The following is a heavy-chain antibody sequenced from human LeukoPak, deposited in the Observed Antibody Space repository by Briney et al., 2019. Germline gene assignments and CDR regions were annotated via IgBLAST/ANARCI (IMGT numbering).Heavy chain of an antibody. CDR1: GYTFTGYY. Sequence: GASVTLSCKASGYTFTGYYMHWVRQAPGQGLEWMGWINPNSGGTNYAQKFQGRVTMTRDTSISTAYMDLSRLRSDDTAVYYCARVYDSCGFSVYWGQGTLVTVSS. J-gene: IGHJ4*02. D-gene: IGHD3-22*01. V-gene: IGHV1-2*02. CDR3: ARVYDSCGFSVY. CDR2: INPNSGGT.